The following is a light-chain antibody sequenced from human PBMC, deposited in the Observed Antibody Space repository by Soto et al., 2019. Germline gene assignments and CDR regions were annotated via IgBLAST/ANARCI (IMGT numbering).Light chain of an antibody. CDR2: DAS. V-gene: IGKV3-11*01. CDR1: QSVSSY. J-gene: IGKJ1*01. Sequence: EIVLTQSPATLSLSPGERATLSCRASQSVSSYLAWYQQKPGQAPRLLIYDASNRATGIPARFSGSGSGTDFTLTISSLEPEDFAVYYCQQYNNGPETFGQVTKV. CDR3: QQYNNGPET.